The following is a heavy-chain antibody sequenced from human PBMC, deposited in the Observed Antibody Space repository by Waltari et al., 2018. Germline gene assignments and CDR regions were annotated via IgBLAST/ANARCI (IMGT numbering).Heavy chain of an antibody. CDR3: ARSIAAAGTAFDY. D-gene: IGHD6-13*01. V-gene: IGHV4-31*03. CDR1: GGPINRGGYS. CDR2: IYYSGST. Sequence: QVQLQESGPGLVKPSQTLSLTCTFPGGPINRGGYSWTWIRQHPGKGLEWIGYIYYSGSTYYNPSLKSRVTISVDTSKNQFSLKLSSVTAADTAVYYCARSIAAAGTAFDYWGQGTLVTVSS. J-gene: IGHJ4*02.